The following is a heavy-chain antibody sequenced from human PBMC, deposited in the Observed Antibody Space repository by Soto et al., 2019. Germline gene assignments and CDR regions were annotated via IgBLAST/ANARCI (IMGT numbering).Heavy chain of an antibody. J-gene: IGHJ6*02. CDR3: ARDPYNVLMVNAPTLYGMDV. V-gene: IGHV1-18*01. Sequence: ASVKVSCKASGYTFTTYDISWVRQAPGQGLKWMGRISTYNGDTNYPQSLQGRLTMTTDTSTNTAYMELRSLRSDDTAVYYCARDPYNVLMVNAPTLYGMDVWGQGTTVTVSS. CDR1: GYTFTTYD. CDR2: ISTYNGDT. D-gene: IGHD2-8*01.